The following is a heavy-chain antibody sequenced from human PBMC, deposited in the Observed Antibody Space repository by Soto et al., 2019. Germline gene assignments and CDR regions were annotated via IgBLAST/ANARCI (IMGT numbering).Heavy chain of an antibody. CDR3: AHSWRYYDSSGFDY. V-gene: IGHV2-5*02. Sequence: QITLKESGPTLVKPTQTLTLTCTFSGFSLSTSGVGVGWIRQPPGKALEWLALIYWDDDKRYSPSLKSRLTITKDTSKNQVVLTMINMDPVDTATYYCAHSWRYYDSSGFDYWGQGTLVTVSS. CDR1: GFSLSTSGVG. D-gene: IGHD3-22*01. CDR2: IYWDDDK. J-gene: IGHJ4*02.